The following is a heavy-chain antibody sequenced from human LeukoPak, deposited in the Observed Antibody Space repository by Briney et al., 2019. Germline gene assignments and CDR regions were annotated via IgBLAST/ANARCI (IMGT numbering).Heavy chain of an antibody. CDR1: GFTFSGSA. CDR3: AKSGYNRFDY. D-gene: IGHD5-24*01. V-gene: IGHV3-73*01. Sequence: GGSLRLSCAASGFTFSGSAMHWVRQASGKGLEWVGRIRSKANYYATAYAASVRGRFTISRDDSKSTAYLQMNSLIAEDTAVYYCAKSGYNRFDYWGQGTRVTVSS. CDR2: IRSKANYYAT. J-gene: IGHJ4*02.